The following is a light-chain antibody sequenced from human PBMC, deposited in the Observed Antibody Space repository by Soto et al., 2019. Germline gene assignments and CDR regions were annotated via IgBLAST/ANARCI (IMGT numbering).Light chain of an antibody. Sequence: EILMTQSPVTLSVSPGERATLSCRASQSVSSNLAWYQQKPGQAPSLLIYGSFPRATGIPARFSGTGSGTEFTLTISSLQSEDFALYYCQQYNDWPLTLGQGTKVEI. V-gene: IGKV3-15*01. CDR3: QQYNDWPLT. CDR2: GSF. J-gene: IGKJ1*01. CDR1: QSVSSN.